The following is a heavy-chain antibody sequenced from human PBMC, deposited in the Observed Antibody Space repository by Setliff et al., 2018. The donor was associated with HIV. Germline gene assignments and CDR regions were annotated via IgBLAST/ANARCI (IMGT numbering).Heavy chain of an antibody. CDR3: ATDIVATLDY. D-gene: IGHD5-12*01. V-gene: IGHV3-23*01. CDR2: ISDGVERT. CDR1: GFIVSNYA. Sequence: PGGSLRLPCVASGFIVSNYAMSWVRQLPGKGLEGVSTISDGVERTYYVDSVKGRFTISRDNAKNSLYLQMNSLRAEDTAVYYCATDIVATLDYWGQGTLVTVSS. J-gene: IGHJ4*02.